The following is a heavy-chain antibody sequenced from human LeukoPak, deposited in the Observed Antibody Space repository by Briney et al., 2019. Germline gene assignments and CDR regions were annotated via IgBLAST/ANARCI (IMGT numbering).Heavy chain of an antibody. D-gene: IGHD2-2*01. CDR2: IYHGGST. J-gene: IGHJ6*04. Sequence: PSETLSLTCAVSGGSISSSNWWSWVRQPPGKGLEWIGEIYHGGSTNYNPSLKSRVTISVDKSKNQFSLKLSSVTAADTAVYYCARDTVPAALYYYYGMDVWGKGTTVTVSS. CDR3: ARDTVPAALYYYYGMDV. CDR1: GGSISSSNW. V-gene: IGHV4-4*02.